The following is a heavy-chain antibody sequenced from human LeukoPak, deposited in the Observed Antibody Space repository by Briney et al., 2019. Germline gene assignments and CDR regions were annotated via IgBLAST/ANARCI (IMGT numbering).Heavy chain of an antibody. CDR2: ISGSGGST. CDR3: AKDHLPVATKTLVDY. Sequence: PGGSLRLSXAASGFTFSSYAMSWVRQAPGKGLEWVSAISGSGGSTYYADSVKGRFTISRDNSKNTLYLQMNSLRAEDTAVYYCAKDHLPVATKTLVDYWGQGTLVTVSS. CDR1: GFTFSSYA. V-gene: IGHV3-23*01. D-gene: IGHD5-12*01. J-gene: IGHJ4*02.